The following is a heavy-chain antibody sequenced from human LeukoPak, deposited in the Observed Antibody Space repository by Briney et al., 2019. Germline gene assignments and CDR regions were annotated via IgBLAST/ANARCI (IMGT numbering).Heavy chain of an antibody. CDR3: ARVPRGAGALDY. V-gene: IGHV4-4*02. CDR2: VYHRGNT. J-gene: IGHJ4*02. CDR1: GGSITTDNW. Sequence: PSETLSLTCAVSGGSITTDNWWSRVRQTPGKGLEWIGEVYHRGNTNYNPSLKSRATVSVDKSKNQFSLKLNSVTAADTAVYYCARVPRGAGALDYWGQGTLVTVSS. D-gene: IGHD3-10*01.